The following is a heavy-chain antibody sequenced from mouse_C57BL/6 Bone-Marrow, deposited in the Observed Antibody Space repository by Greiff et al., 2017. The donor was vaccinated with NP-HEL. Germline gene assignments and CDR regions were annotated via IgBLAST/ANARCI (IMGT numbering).Heavy chain of an antibody. Sequence: QVQLQQPGAVLVRPGSSVKLSCKASGYSFTSYWMDWVKQSPGQRLEWIGNIYPSDSDTHYNQKFKDKATLTVDKSSSTAYMKLSSLTSEDYSVYYCAANDYNSEAYYAMDDWGKGTSVTVAS. CDR3: AANDYNSEAYYAMDD. V-gene: IGHV1-61*01. CDR2: IYPSDSDT. D-gene: IGHD2-4*01. J-gene: IGHJ4*01. CDR1: GYSFTSYW.